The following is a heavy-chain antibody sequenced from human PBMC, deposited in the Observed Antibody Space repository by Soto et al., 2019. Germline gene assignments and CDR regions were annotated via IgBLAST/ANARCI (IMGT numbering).Heavy chain of an antibody. Sequence: GGSLRLSCAASGFTFSSYAMHWVRQAPGKGLEWVAVISYDGSNKYYADSVKGRFTISRDNSKNTLYLQMNSLRAEDTAVYYCAKTAVVTPISHFDYWGQGT. CDR1: GFTFSSYA. CDR2: ISYDGSNK. V-gene: IGHV3-30-3*01. J-gene: IGHJ4*02. D-gene: IGHD2-21*02. CDR3: AKTAVVTPISHFDY.